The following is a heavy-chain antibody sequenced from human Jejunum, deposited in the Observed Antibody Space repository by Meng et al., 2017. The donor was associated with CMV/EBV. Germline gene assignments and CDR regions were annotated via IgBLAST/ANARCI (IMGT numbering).Heavy chain of an antibody. CDR1: YTFTSYY. D-gene: IGHD2-2*02. V-gene: IGHV1-46*01. CDR3: ARSISSLYQYYGMDV. J-gene: IGHJ6*02. Sequence: YTFTSYYMHGVRRAPGQGLEWMGMINPSGGYTGYAQKFQGRVTMTRDTSTSTVYMELSSLRSEDTAVYYCARSISSLYQYYGMDVWGQGTTVTVSS. CDR2: INPSGGYT.